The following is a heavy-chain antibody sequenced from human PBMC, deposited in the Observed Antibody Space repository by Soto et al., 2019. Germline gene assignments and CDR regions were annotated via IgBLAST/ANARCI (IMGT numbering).Heavy chain of an antibody. V-gene: IGHV1-18*01. D-gene: IGHD3-16*01. CDR2: ISAYNGNT. Sequence: QVQLVQSGAEVKKPGASVKVSCKASGYTFTSYGISWVRQAPGQGLEWMGWISAYNGNTKYAQNLQGRVTLTTDTSTSTAYMELTSLRSNDTAIYYCAMVDVYVTPSPQDVWGQGTTVIVSS. J-gene: IGHJ6*02. CDR3: AMVDVYVTPSPQDV. CDR1: GYTFTSYG.